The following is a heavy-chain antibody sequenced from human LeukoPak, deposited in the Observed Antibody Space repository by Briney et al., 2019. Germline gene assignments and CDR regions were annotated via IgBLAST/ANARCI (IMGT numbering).Heavy chain of an antibody. CDR3: AELGITMIGGV. CDR2: INWNGGST. J-gene: IGHJ6*04. V-gene: IGHV3-20*04. CDR1: GFTFDDYG. D-gene: IGHD3-10*02. Sequence: GGSLRLSCAASGFTFDDYGMSWLRQAPGKGLEWVSGINWNGGSTGYADSVKGRFTISRDNAKNSLYLQMNSLRAEDTAVYYCAELGITMIGGVWGKGTTVTISS.